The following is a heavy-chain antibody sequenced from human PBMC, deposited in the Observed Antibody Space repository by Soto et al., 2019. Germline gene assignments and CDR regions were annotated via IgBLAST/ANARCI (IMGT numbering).Heavy chain of an antibody. Sequence: EVQLVESGGGLVQPGGSLRLSCAASGFTFSNYGMNWVRQAPGKGLAWVSYISSSIATIQYADSVKGRFTISRDNAKNSLYLQMNSLRDEDTAVYYCARGEAARPDYWGQGTLVTVSS. CDR3: ARGEAARPDY. D-gene: IGHD6-6*01. J-gene: IGHJ4*02. V-gene: IGHV3-48*02. CDR2: ISSSIATI. CDR1: GFTFSNYG.